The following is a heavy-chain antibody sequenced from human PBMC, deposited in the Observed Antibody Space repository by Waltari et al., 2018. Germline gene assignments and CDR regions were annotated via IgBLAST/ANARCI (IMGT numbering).Heavy chain of an antibody. V-gene: IGHV4-39*07. CDR1: GASISGSTDY. Sequence: QLQLQESGPGVVRPSEALSLTCSVSGASISGSTDYWCWLRQPPGKGLEWIGSVYYSGRNYYSSSLRSRVTISVDTSKNQFSLKLDSVTAADTAVYYCTRVGGPTTDFFYGLDVWGQGTTVTVSS. J-gene: IGHJ6*02. CDR2: VYYSGRN. D-gene: IGHD3-16*01. CDR3: TRVGGPTTDFFYGLDV.